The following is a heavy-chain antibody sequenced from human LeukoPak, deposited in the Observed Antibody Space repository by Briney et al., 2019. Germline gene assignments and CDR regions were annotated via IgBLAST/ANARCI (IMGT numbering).Heavy chain of an antibody. V-gene: IGHV4-59*11. CDR2: ISYIGST. Sequence: SETLSLTCAVSDDSFSSLYWTWIRQPPGKGLEWIGYISYIGSTNYNPSLKSRVTISIDTSRNQFSLRLSSVTAADTVVYYCARDLVTVTKGFDIWGQGTMVSVSS. CDR3: ARDLVTVTKGFDI. D-gene: IGHD4-17*01. J-gene: IGHJ3*02. CDR1: DDSFSSLY.